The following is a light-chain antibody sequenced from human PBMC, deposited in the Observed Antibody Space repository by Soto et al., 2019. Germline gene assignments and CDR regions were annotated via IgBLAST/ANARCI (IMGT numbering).Light chain of an antibody. V-gene: IGKV1-27*01. CDR2: DAS. J-gene: IGKJ4*01. Sequence: DIQMTQSPSSLYASIGDRVTITCRASQGISTYLAWYQQRPGKVPKLLIYDASTLHSGVSSRFSGSGSGTDFTLTISSLQPDDVATYYCQSYNSAPQVTFGGGTKLEIK. CDR1: QGISTY. CDR3: QSYNSAPQVT.